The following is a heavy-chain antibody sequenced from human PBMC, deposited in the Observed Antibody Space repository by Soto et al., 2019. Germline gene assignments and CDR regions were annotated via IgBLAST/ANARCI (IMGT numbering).Heavy chain of an antibody. D-gene: IGHD6-13*01. Sequence: QLQLQESGPELVKPSETLSLTCTVSGGSISSSSYYWGRIRQPPGKGLEWIGSIYYSGRTYYNPSLKSRVTISVDTSKNQFSLKLSSVTAADTAGYYCARGWSSSWYGQYYFDYWGQGTLVTVSS. CDR1: GGSISSSSYY. CDR3: ARGWSSSWYGQYYFDY. V-gene: IGHV4-39*01. CDR2: IYYSGRT. J-gene: IGHJ4*02.